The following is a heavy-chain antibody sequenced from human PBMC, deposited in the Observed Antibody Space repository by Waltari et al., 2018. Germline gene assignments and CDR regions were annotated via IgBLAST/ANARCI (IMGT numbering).Heavy chain of an antibody. J-gene: IGHJ5*02. CDR1: GYFISGGFY. CDR2: IYHIGST. Sequence: QVQLQESGPGLVKPSETLSLTCSVSGYFISGGFYWVWLRQPPGEGLEWIGSIYHIGSTYSNPSLRSRVTISVDTSKNQFSLKLSSVTAADTAVYYCARVARGSDNYFDPWGQGTLVTVSS. CDR3: ARVARGSDNYFDP. V-gene: IGHV4-38-2*02. D-gene: IGHD3-10*01.